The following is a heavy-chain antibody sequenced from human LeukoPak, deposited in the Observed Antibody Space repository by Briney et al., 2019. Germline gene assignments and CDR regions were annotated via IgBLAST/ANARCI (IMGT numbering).Heavy chain of an antibody. J-gene: IGHJ4*02. Sequence: PGGSLRLSCAASGFIFSSYGMYWVRQAPGKGLEWVAVIWYDGSKKYYADSVEGRFTISRDNSKNTLFLQMNSLRADDTAVYYCARDGYNSGYLKALDYWGQGTLLTVSS. D-gene: IGHD5-18*01. CDR3: ARDGYNSGYLKALDY. V-gene: IGHV3-33*07. CDR1: GFIFSSYG. CDR2: IWYDGSKK.